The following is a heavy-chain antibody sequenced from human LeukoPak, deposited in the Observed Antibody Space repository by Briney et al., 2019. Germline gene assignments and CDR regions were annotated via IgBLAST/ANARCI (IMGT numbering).Heavy chain of an antibody. Sequence: GGSLRLSCAASGFTFSSYAMSWVRQAPGKGLEWVSVISGSGGSTYYADSVKGRFTTSRDNTKNTLYLQMNSLRAEDTAVYYCAKDRGIAAAGSGYFDHWGQGTLVTVSS. CDR1: GFTFSSYA. J-gene: IGHJ4*02. CDR3: AKDRGIAAAGSGYFDH. D-gene: IGHD6-13*01. CDR2: ISGSGGST. V-gene: IGHV3-23*01.